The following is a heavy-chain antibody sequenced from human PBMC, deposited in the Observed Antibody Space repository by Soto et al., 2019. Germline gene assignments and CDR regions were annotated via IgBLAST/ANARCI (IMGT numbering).Heavy chain of an antibody. D-gene: IGHD2-2*01. CDR3: ARGGCSSTSCYYSYYYYGMDV. V-gene: IGHV1-3*01. CDR2: INAGNGNT. Sequence: GASVKVSCKXSGYTFTSYAMHWVRQAPGQRLEWMGWINAGNGNTKYSQKFQGRVTITRDTSASTAYMELSSLRSEDTAVYYCARGGCSSTSCYYSYYYYGMDVWGQGTTVTVSS. J-gene: IGHJ6*02. CDR1: GYTFTSYA.